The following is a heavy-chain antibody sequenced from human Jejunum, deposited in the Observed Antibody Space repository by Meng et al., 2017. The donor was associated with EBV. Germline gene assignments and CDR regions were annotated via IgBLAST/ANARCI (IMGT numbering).Heavy chain of an antibody. J-gene: IGHJ4*01. CDR3: THYIWGTHPDGVY. Sequence: QGQLQDAGAGLGQPSGSLSLALAVSVGSVSSNNWLSWVRQPPGKGLEWIGEIHHSGRTNYNPSLKSRVTMSVDKSKNDFSLKLSSVTAADTAVYYCTHYIWGTHPDGVYWGHGTLVTVSS. CDR2: IHHSGRT. CDR1: VGSVSSNNW. V-gene: IGHV4-4*02. D-gene: IGHD3-16*01.